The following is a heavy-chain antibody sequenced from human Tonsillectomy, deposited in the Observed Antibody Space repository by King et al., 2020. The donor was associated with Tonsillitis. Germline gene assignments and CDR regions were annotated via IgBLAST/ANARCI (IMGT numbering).Heavy chain of an antibody. CDR1: GFTFSSYA. CDR2: ISYDGSNK. Sequence: QLVQSGGGVVQPGRSLRLSCAASGFTFSSYAMHWVRQAPGKGLEWVAVISYDGSNKYYADSVKGRFTISRDNSKNTLYLQMNSLRAEDTAVYYCARDYWGYSYGGGFDYWGQGTLVTVS. CDR3: ARDYWGYSYGGGFDY. D-gene: IGHD5-18*01. V-gene: IGHV3-30*01. J-gene: IGHJ4*02.